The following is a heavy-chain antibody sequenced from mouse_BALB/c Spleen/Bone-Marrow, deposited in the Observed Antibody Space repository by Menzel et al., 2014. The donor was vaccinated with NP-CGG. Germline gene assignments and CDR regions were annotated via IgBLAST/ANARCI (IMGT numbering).Heavy chain of an antibody. CDR2: INSDGGSA. CDR1: EYEFPSHD. D-gene: IGHD1-1*01. J-gene: IGHJ3*01. Sequence: EVMLVESGGGLVQPGESLKLSCESNEYEFPSHDMSWVRKTPEKRLELVAAINSDGGSAYYPDTMERRFIISRDKSKKTLYLQMSSLRSEDTAFYYCARHGDYYGSSLFAYWGQGTLVTVSA. V-gene: IGHV5-2*01. CDR3: ARHGDYYGSSLFAY.